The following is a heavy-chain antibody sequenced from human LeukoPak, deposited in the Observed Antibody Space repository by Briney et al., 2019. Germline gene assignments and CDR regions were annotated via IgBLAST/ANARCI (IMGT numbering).Heavy chain of an antibody. Sequence: ASVKVSCKASGYTFTSYTIHWVRQAPGQRLEWMGCINTGNGNTKYSQEFQGRVAITRDTSATTAYMELSSLRSEDMAVYYCARGARFRSYGSGTYYTSLPFDPWGQGTLVTVSS. J-gene: IGHJ5*02. CDR3: ARGARFRSYGSGTYYTSLPFDP. CDR2: INTGNGNT. V-gene: IGHV1-3*03. D-gene: IGHD3-10*01. CDR1: GYTFTSYT.